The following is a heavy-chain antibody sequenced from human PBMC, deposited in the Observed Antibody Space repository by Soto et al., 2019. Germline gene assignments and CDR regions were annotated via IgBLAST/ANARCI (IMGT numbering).Heavy chain of an antibody. J-gene: IGHJ5*02. CDR2: ISGSGGST. CDR1: GFTFSSYA. D-gene: IGHD3-3*01. V-gene: IGHV3-23*01. CDR3: AKSRAEWLSKGWFDP. Sequence: GGSLRLSCAASGFTFSSYAMSWVRQAPGKGLEWVSAISGSGGSTYYADSVKGRSTISRDNSKNTLYLQMNSLRAEDTAVYYCAKSRAEWLSKGWFDPWGQGTLVTVSS.